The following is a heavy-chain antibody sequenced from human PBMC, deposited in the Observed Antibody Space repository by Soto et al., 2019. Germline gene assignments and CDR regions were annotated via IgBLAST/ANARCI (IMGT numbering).Heavy chain of an antibody. D-gene: IGHD6-13*01. V-gene: IGHV1-18*01. Sequence: QVPLVQSGAEVKKPGASVKVSCKASGYTFTSYGISWVRQAPGQGLEWMGWISAYNGNTNYAQKLQGRVTMTTDTSTSTAYMELRGLGSDDTAVYYCARVWLWTLYSSSHNWFGPWGQGTLVTVSS. J-gene: IGHJ5*02. CDR2: ISAYNGNT. CDR3: ARVWLWTLYSSSHNWFGP. CDR1: GYTFTSYG.